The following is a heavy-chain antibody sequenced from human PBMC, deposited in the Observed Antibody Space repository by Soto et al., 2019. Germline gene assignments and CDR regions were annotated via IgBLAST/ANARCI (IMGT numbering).Heavy chain of an antibody. Sequence: QVQLQESGPGLVKPSETLSLTCTVSGGSVSSGSYYWSWIRQPPGKGLEWIGYIYYSGSTNYNPSLKSRVTISVDTSKNQFSLKLSSVTAADTAVYYCARDPRPQYCSSTSCYTMYYGMDVWGQGTTVTVSS. J-gene: IGHJ6*02. V-gene: IGHV4-61*01. D-gene: IGHD2-2*02. CDR1: GGSVSSGSYY. CDR3: ARDPRPQYCSSTSCYTMYYGMDV. CDR2: IYYSGST.